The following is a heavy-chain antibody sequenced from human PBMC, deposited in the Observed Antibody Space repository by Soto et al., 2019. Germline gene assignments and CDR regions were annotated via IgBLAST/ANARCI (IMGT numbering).Heavy chain of an antibody. V-gene: IGHV4-30-2*01. D-gene: IGHD3-10*01. CDR1: GGSISSGGYS. CDR3: ARGRITMVRGSNWFDP. CDR2: IYHSGST. J-gene: IGHJ5*02. Sequence: SETLSLTCAVSGGSISSGGYSWSWIRQPPGKGLEWIGYIYHSGSTYYNPSLKSRVTISVDRSKNQFSLKLSSVTAADTAVYYCARGRITMVRGSNWFDPWGQGTLVTVS.